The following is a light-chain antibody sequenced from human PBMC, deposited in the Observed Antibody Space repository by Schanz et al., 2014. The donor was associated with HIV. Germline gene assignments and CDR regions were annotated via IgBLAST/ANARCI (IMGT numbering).Light chain of an antibody. J-gene: IGLJ2*01. V-gene: IGLV1-40*01. CDR2: GNT. CDR1: SSNIGAGYD. Sequence: QSVLTQPPSVSGAPGQRVSISCTGGSSNIGAGYDVHWYQQLPGTAPKLLIYGNTNRPSGVPDRFSGSQSGTSASLAITGLPAEDEADYYCHSYDISLKGYIFGGGTKVTVL. CDR3: HSYDISLKGYI.